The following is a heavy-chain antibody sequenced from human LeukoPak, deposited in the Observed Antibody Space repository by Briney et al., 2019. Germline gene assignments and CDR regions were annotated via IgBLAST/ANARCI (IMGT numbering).Heavy chain of an antibody. CDR3: AKEAVTLLPTLDDAFDI. CDR2: ISWNSGSI. J-gene: IGHJ3*02. D-gene: IGHD4-17*01. Sequence: GGSLRLSCAASGFTFDDYAMHWVRQAPGKGLEWVSGISWNSGSIGYADSVKGRFTISRDNAKNSLYLQMNSLRAEDMALYYCAKEAVTLLPTLDDAFDIWGQGTMVTVSS. CDR1: GFTFDDYA. V-gene: IGHV3-9*03.